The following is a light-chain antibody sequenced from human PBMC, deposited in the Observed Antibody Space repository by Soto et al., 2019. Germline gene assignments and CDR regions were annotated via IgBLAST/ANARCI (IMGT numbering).Light chain of an antibody. J-gene: IGKJ2*01. CDR1: HDVSVS. Sequence: EIVLTQSPDTLSLSPAEGATLSCRASHDVSVSLVWYRQRPGQSPRLLIHDASNRATGISARFSGSGSGTDFTLTIGSLEPEESALYYCQQRASWPYTSGQGTKVDIK. V-gene: IGKV3-11*01. CDR3: QQRASWPYT. CDR2: DAS.